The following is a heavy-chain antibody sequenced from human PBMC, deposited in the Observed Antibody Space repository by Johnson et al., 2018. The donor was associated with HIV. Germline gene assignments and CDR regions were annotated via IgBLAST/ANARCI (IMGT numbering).Heavy chain of an antibody. J-gene: IGHJ3*02. D-gene: IGHD2-21*02. CDR3: ARDPAHCGGDCYPSDAFDI. CDR1: GFTFSDYY. CDR2: ISSGGKAT. Sequence: QVQLVESGGGLVKPGGSLRLSCAASGFTFSDYYMSWIRQAPGKGLEWVSYISSGGKATYYSDSVKGRFTISRDNAKNSLYLQMNSLRAEDTAVYYCARDPAHCGGDCYPSDAFDIWGQGTMVTVSS. V-gene: IGHV3-11*04.